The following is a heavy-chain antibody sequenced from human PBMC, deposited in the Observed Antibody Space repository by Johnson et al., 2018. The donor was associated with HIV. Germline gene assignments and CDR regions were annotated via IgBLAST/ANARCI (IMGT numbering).Heavy chain of an antibody. D-gene: IGHD6-13*01. J-gene: IGHJ3*02. CDR3: AREGGGAAAAGTSYAFDI. CDR1: GFTVSSNY. V-gene: IGHV3-66*01. Sequence: VQLVESGGGLVQPGGSLRLSCAASGFTVSSNYMSWVRQAPGKGLEWVSVIYSGGSTYYADSVKGRFTISRDNSKNTLYLQMNSLRAEDTAVYYCAREGGGAAAAGTSYAFDIWGQGTMVTVSS. CDR2: IYSGGST.